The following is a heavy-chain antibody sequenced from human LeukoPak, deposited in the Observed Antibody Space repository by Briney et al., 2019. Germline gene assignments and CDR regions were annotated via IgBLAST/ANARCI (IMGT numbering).Heavy chain of an antibody. J-gene: IGHJ4*02. CDR2: INHSGST. V-gene: IGHV4-34*01. Sequence: SETLSLTCAVYGGSFSGCYWSWIRQPPGKGLEWIGEINHSGSTNYNPSLKSRVTISVDTSKNQFSLKLSSVTAADTAVYYCARGHRSPRLSSGWYRQYYFDYWGQGTLVTVSS. D-gene: IGHD6-19*01. CDR3: ARGHRSPRLSSGWYRQYYFDY. CDR1: GGSFSGCY.